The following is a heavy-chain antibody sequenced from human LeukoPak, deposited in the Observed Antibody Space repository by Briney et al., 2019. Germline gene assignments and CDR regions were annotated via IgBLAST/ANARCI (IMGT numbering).Heavy chain of an antibody. J-gene: IGHJ6*03. V-gene: IGHV4-59*08. CDR1: GGSISSYY. CDR2: IYYSGST. CDR3: ARQSSYYYYYMDV. Sequence: SSETLSLTCTVSGGSISSYYWSWIRQPPGKGLEWIGYIYYSGSTNYNPSLKSRVTISVDTSKNQFSLKLSSVTAADTAVYYCARQSSYYYYYMDVWGKGTTVTVSS.